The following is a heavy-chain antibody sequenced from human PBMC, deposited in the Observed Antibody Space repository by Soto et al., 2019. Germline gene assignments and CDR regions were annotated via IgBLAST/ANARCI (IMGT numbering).Heavy chain of an antibody. CDR2: ISYDGSNK. Sequence: QVHLVESGGGVVQPGRSLRLSCAASGFSFSTYDMDWVRQAPGKGLEWVAVISYDGSNKYYADSVKGRFTISRDNSKNTLFLHMNSLRAEDTAVYYCARASAWYPNDYWGQGTLVTVSS. D-gene: IGHD6-19*01. V-gene: IGHV3-30*03. J-gene: IGHJ4*02. CDR1: GFSFSTYD. CDR3: ARASAWYPNDY.